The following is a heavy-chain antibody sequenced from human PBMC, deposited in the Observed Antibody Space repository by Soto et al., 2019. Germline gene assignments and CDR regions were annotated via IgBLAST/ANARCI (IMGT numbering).Heavy chain of an antibody. D-gene: IGHD2-15*01. V-gene: IGHV4-39*01. Sequence: SETLCLTCTVSGGSISSSSYHWGWIRQPTGKGLEWIGSIYYSGSTYYNPSLKSRVTISVDTSKNQFSLKLSSVTAADTAVYYCLRLGRYCICSIRRTPSASHFCGKRPMVTVSS. CDR3: LRLGRYCICSIRRTPSASHF. CDR1: GGSISSSSYH. J-gene: IGHJ6*04. CDR2: IYYSGST.